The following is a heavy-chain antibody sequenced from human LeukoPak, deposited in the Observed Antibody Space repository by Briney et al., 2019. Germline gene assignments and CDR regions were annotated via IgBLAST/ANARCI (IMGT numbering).Heavy chain of an antibody. Sequence: GGSLRLSCGASGFTFSTYAMSWVRQAPGKGLEWVSTISAIGGSTYYADSVKGRFTISRDNSKSTLYLQMNSLGAEDTAVYYCAKPRDFYYYMDVWGKGTTVIVSS. V-gene: IGHV3-23*01. CDR2: ISAIGGST. CDR3: AKPRDFYYYMDV. CDR1: GFTFSTYA. J-gene: IGHJ6*03.